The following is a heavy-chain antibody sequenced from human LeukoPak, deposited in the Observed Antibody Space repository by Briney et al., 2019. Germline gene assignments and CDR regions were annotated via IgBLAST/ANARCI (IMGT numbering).Heavy chain of an antibody. J-gene: IGHJ6*02. Sequence: SETLSLTCTVSGGSISSYYWSWIRQPPGKGLEWIGYIYYSGGTNYNPSLKSRVTISVDTSKNQFSLKLSSVTAADTAVYYCARHSSSGWYSNYYYGMDVWGQGTTVTVSS. CDR2: IYYSGGT. CDR1: GGSISSYY. D-gene: IGHD6-19*01. CDR3: ARHSSSGWYSNYYYGMDV. V-gene: IGHV4-59*08.